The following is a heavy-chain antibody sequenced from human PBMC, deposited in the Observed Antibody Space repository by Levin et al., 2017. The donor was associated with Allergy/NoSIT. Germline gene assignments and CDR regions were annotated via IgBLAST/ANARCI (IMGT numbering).Heavy chain of an antibody. CDR1: GGTFSSYA. CDR3: ASSNYGDSLFDY. V-gene: IGHV1-69*13. J-gene: IGHJ4*02. D-gene: IGHD4-17*01. CDR2: IIPIFGTA. Sequence: GASVKVSCKASGGTFSSYAISWVRQAPGQGLEWMGGIIPIFGTANYAQKFQGRVTITADESTSTAYMELSSLRSEDTAVYYCASSNYGDSLFDYWGQGTLVTVSS.